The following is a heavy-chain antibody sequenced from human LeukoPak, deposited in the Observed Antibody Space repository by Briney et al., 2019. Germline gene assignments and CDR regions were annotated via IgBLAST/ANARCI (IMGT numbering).Heavy chain of an antibody. D-gene: IGHD3-22*01. CDR3: ARVVSDYYDSSGYLDY. CDR1: GGSISSYY. J-gene: IGHJ4*02. Sequence: SETLSPTCTVFGGSISSYYWSWIRQPPGKGLEWIGYIYYSGSTNYNPSLKSRVTISVDTSKNQFSLKLSSVTAADTAVYYCARVVSDYYDSSGYLDYWGQGTLVTVSS. V-gene: IGHV4-59*01. CDR2: IYYSGST.